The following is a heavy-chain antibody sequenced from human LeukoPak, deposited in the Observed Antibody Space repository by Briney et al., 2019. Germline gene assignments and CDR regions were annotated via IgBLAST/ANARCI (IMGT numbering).Heavy chain of an antibody. CDR2: IRYDGSNK. J-gene: IGHJ4*02. V-gene: IGHV3-30*02. CDR1: GFTFSSHG. Sequence: PGGSLRLSCAASGFTFSSHGMHWVRQAPGKGLEWVAFIRYDGSNKYYADSVKGRFTISRDNSKNTLYLQMNSLRAEDTAVYYCAKAASASAAIDYWGQGTLVTVSS. CDR3: AKAASASAAIDY. D-gene: IGHD2-2*01.